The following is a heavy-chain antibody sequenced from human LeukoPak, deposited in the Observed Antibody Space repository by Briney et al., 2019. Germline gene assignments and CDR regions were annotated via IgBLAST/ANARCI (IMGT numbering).Heavy chain of an antibody. CDR2: ISYDGSNK. Sequence: PGGSLRLSRAASGFTFSSYGMHWVRQAPGKGLEWVAVISYDGSNKYYADSVKGRFTISRDNSKNTLYLQMNSLRAEDTAVYYCAKDPSMAYWGQGTLVTVSS. CDR3: AKDPSMAY. V-gene: IGHV3-30*18. D-gene: IGHD2/OR15-2a*01. CDR1: GFTFSSYG. J-gene: IGHJ4*02.